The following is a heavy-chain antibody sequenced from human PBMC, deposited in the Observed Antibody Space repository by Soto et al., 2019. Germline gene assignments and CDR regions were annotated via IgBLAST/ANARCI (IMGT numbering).Heavy chain of an antibody. CDR1: GFTFSGSA. CDR2: IRSKANSYAT. J-gene: IGHJ4*02. CDR3: TASAVDFDY. V-gene: IGHV3-73*02. Sequence: EVQLVESGGGLVQPGGSLKLSCAASGFTFSGSAMHWVRQASGKGLEWVGRIRSKANSYATAYAASVKGRFTISRDDSKNTAYLQMNSLKTEDTAVYYCTASAVDFDYWGQVTLVTVSS.